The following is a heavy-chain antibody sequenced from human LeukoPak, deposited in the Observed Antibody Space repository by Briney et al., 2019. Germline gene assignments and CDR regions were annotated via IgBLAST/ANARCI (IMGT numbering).Heavy chain of an antibody. J-gene: IGHJ6*03. Sequence: SQTLSLTCAVSGDSIKSVGYSWSWIRQPPGKRLEWLGYVYQSGNANYNPSLNSRLTISVDTSRNEFSLKLTSVTAADTAVYYCARMPIAVAGRHYYYYYMDVWGKGTTVTISS. CDR1: GDSIKSVGYS. CDR2: VYQSGNA. V-gene: IGHV4-30-4*07. CDR3: ARMPIAVAGRHYYYYYMDV. D-gene: IGHD6-19*01.